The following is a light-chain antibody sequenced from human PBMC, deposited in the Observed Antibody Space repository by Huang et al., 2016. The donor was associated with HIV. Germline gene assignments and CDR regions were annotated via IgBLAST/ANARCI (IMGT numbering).Light chain of an antibody. CDR3: QQYSTSPWT. V-gene: IGKV3-20*01. Sequence: EIVLTQSPDTLSLSPGERGALSCRASQNVTNDYLAWYQQKSGQAPILLSDGSSGRATGGPVRVGGSGSGAEFILTIDRLEPEDFASYYCQQYSTSPWTFGPGTKLEVK. CDR2: GSS. CDR1: QNVTNDY. J-gene: IGKJ1*01.